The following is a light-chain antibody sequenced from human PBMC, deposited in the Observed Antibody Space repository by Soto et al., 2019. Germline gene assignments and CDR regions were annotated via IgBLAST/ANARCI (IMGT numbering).Light chain of an antibody. Sequence: DIQMTQSPSSLSASVGDRVTITCRASQSISSYLNWYQQKPGKAPKLLIYAASSLQSGVPSRFSGSGSGTDFTLTISSLQPEDFATYYCQQSYSTPYTVGQGPKVDI. J-gene: IGKJ2*01. CDR3: QQSYSTPYT. CDR2: AAS. V-gene: IGKV1-39*01. CDR1: QSISSY.